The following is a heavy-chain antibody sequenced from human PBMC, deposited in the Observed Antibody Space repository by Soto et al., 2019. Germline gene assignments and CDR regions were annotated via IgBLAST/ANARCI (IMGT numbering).Heavy chain of an antibody. D-gene: IGHD3-22*01. CDR3: ARGPEYYYGGSGYVDY. CDR2: INHGGST. CDR1: GGSFSGYY. J-gene: IGHJ4*02. V-gene: IGHV4-34*01. Sequence: SETLSLTCAVYGGSFSGYYWSWIRRPPGKGLEWIGEINHGGSTSYNPSLKSRVTISLDTSKNQFSLKLSSVTAADTSVYYCARGPEYYYGGSGYVDYWGQGTLVTVSS.